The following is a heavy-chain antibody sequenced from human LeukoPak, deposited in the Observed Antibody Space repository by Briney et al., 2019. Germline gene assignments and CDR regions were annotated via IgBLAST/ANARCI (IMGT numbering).Heavy chain of an antibody. CDR1: GFTFSNAW. V-gene: IGHV3-15*01. D-gene: IGHD2-2*01. J-gene: IGHJ4*02. Sequence: GGSLRLSCAASGFTFSNAWMSWVRQAPGKGREWVGRIKSKTDGGTTDYAAPVKGRFSISRDNSKNTLYLQMNSLRVEDTAVYSCARDRSVVVLPSACEYWGQGTLVTVSS. CDR3: ARDRSVVVLPSACEY. CDR2: IKSKTDGGTT.